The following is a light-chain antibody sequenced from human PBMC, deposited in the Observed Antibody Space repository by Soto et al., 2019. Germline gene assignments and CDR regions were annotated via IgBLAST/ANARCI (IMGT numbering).Light chain of an antibody. CDR1: QNIYSN. CDR2: GAS. J-gene: IGKJ4*01. V-gene: IGKV3-15*01. CDR3: QQYNSWPPLT. Sequence: EIVMTQSPATLSVSPGDRATLSCRASQNIYSNLAWYQQKPGQSPRLLIYGASTRATGIPARFSGSGSGIEFTLTISSLQSEDFAVYYCQQYNSWPPLTFGGGTKVEIK.